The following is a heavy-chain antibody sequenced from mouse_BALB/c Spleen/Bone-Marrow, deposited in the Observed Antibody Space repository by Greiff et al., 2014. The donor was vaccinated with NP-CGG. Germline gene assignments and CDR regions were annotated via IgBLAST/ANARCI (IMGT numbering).Heavy chain of an antibody. D-gene: IGHD3-1*01. CDR3: ARVGFSFDY. V-gene: IGHV1-80*01. J-gene: IGHJ2*01. CDR2: IYPGDGDT. Sequence: VHLVESWAELVRSGSSEKISCKASGYAFSTYWMNWVKQRPGQGLEWIGQIYPGDGDTNYNGKFKGKATLTADRSSSTASMQLSSLTSEDSAVYFCARVGFSFDYWGQGTTLTVSS. CDR1: GYAFSTYW.